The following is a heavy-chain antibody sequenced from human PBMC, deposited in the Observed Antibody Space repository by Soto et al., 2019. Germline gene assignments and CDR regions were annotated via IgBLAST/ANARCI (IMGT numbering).Heavy chain of an antibody. Sequence: GGSLRLSCAASGFTFSSYEMNWVRQAPGQGLEWVSYISDSGGTVYYADSVKGRFTVSRDNAQNSVYLQMSSLRTEDTAVYYRARDLLHYDFWSGYSAYFYYGMDVCGPGTTVTVSS. J-gene: IGHJ6*02. CDR3: ARDLLHYDFWSGYSAYFYYGMDV. CDR2: ISDSGGTV. V-gene: IGHV3-48*03. CDR1: GFTFSSYE. D-gene: IGHD3-3*01.